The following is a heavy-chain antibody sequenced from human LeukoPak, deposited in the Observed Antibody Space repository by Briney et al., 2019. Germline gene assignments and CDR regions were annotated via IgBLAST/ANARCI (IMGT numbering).Heavy chain of an antibody. CDR1: GFTFSSYN. J-gene: IGHJ4*02. CDR3: ARDGLQAYYDSSGFFDY. CDR2: ISGSSSFI. D-gene: IGHD3-22*01. Sequence: GGSLRLSCAASGFTFSSYNMNWVRQAPGKGLEWVSSISGSSSFISYADSMQGRFTISRDNARNSLYLQMSSLRAEDTAVYYCARDGLQAYYDSSGFFDYWGQGTLVTVSS. V-gene: IGHV3-21*01.